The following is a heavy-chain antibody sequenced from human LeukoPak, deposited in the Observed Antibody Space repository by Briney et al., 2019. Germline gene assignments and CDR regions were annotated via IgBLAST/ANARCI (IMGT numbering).Heavy chain of an antibody. J-gene: IGHJ6*04. V-gene: IGHV3-21*01. CDR2: ISSSSNYI. Sequence: WVSLRCYCAAYGFTVSSYTLNWVRPAQGLGLEWGSSISSSSNYIYYTDSVKGRFTISRDDAKNSLYLQMNSLRAEATAVYSCAELGITMIGGVWGKGTTVTISS. CDR3: AELGITMIGGV. CDR1: GFTVSSYT. D-gene: IGHD3-10*02.